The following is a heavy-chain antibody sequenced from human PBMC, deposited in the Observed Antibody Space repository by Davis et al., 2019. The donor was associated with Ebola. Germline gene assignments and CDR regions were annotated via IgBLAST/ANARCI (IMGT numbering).Heavy chain of an antibody. J-gene: IGHJ4*02. CDR1: GFAFSNYW. CDR2: IKTDGSMT. CDR3: AREAVAAAGYYFDY. V-gene: IGHV3-74*01. Sequence: GESLKISCAASGFAFSNYWMHWVRQAPGKGLVWVSRIKTDGSMTGYGDSVQGRFTISRDNAKNTLYLQMNDLRAEDTAVYYCAREAVAAAGYYFDYWGQGTLVTVSS. D-gene: IGHD6-13*01.